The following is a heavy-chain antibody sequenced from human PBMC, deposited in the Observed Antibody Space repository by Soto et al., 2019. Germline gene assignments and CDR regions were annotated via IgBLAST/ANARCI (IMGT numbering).Heavy chain of an antibody. D-gene: IGHD3-10*01. V-gene: IGHV3-30*18. J-gene: IGHJ4*02. CDR1: GFTFSSFG. CDR2: ISYDGSNK. CDR3: AKVMGVRGVTSGADY. Sequence: QVQLVDSGGGVVQPGRSLRLSCAASGFTFSSFGMHWVRQAPAKGLEWVAVISYDGSNKYYADSVKGRFTISRDNSKNTLYLQMNSLRAEGTAVYYCAKVMGVRGVTSGADYWGQGTLVTVSS.